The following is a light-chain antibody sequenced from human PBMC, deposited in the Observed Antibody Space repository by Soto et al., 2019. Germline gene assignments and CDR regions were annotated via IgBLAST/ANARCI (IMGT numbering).Light chain of an antibody. Sequence: DFQMTQSPSSLSASVGDRVTITCQASQDISNYLIWYQQKPGRAPKLLIYDASTLERGVPSRFSGTRSGTLFTFAISSLQPEDIGIYYCQQSDNLPITFGQGTRLEIK. J-gene: IGKJ5*01. CDR2: DAS. CDR3: QQSDNLPIT. V-gene: IGKV1-33*01. CDR1: QDISNY.